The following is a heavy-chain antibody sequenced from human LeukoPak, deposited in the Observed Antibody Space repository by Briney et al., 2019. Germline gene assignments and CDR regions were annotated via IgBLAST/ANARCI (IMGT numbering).Heavy chain of an antibody. CDR3: ARVELAPYYYYMDV. D-gene: IGHD1-26*01. V-gene: IGHV3-48*03. Sequence: GGSLRLSCAASGFSISSYEMNWVRQAPGKGLEWVSYISSSGSTIYYANSVKGRFTISRDNAKNSLYLQMNSLRAEDTAVYYCARVELAPYYYYMDVWGKGTTVTVSS. J-gene: IGHJ6*03. CDR1: GFSISSYE. CDR2: ISSSGSTI.